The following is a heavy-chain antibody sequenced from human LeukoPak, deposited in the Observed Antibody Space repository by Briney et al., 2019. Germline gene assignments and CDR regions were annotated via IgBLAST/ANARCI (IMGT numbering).Heavy chain of an antibody. CDR1: GFSFDDYA. CDR3: ARDHEWAFDY. CDR2: ISWNSGNI. Sequence: GRSLRLSCAASGFSFDDYAMHWVRQAPGKGLEWVSGISWNSGNIGYADSVKGRFTISRDNAKNSLYLQMNSLRAEDTAVYYCARDHEWAFDYWGQGTLVTVSS. V-gene: IGHV3-9*01. D-gene: IGHD1-26*01. J-gene: IGHJ4*02.